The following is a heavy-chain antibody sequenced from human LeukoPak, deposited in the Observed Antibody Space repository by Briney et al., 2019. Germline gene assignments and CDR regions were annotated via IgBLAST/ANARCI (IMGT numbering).Heavy chain of an antibody. D-gene: IGHD3-10*01. CDR1: GYTFTGYY. J-gene: IGHJ4*02. V-gene: IGHV1-2*02. CDR3: ARARVVRGSGSYLDY. Sequence: ASVKVSCKASGYTFTGYYMHWVRQAPGQGLEWMGWINPNSGGTNYAQKLQGRVTMTTDTSTSTAYMELRSLRSDDTAVYYCARARVVRGSGSYLDYWGQGTLVTVSS. CDR2: INPNSGGT.